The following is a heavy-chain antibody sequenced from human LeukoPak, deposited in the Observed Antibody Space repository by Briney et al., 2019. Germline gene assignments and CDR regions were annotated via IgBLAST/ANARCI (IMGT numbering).Heavy chain of an antibody. CDR3: ARGQPIVKGGARYCSGGTCYGSSNWFDP. D-gene: IGHD2-15*01. V-gene: IGHV3-13*01. J-gene: IGHJ5*02. CDR1: GFTFSSYD. Sequence: GGSLRLSCAASGFTFSSYDMHWVRQPTGKGLEWVSAIGSAGDTYYPDSVKGRFTISRENAKNSLYLQMNSLTAGDTAVYYCARGQPIVKGGARYCSGGTCYGSSNWFDPWGQGTLVTVSS. CDR2: IGSAGDT.